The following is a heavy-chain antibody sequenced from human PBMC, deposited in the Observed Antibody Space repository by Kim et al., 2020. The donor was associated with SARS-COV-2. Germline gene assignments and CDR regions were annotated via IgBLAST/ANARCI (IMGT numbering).Heavy chain of an antibody. CDR1: GFTFSSYG. CDR2: ISYDGSNK. CDR3: AKEGDDYGDYYYYGMDV. V-gene: IGHV3-30*18. J-gene: IGHJ6*02. D-gene: IGHD4-17*01. Sequence: GGSLRLSCAASGFTFSSYGMHWVRQAPGKGLEWVAVISYDGSNKYYADSVKGRFTISRDNSKNTLYLQMNSLRAEDTAVYYCAKEGDDYGDYYYYGMDVWGQGTTVTVSS.